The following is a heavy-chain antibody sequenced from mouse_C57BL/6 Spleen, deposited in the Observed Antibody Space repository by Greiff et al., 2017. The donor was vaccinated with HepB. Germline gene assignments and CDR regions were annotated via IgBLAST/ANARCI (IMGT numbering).Heavy chain of an antibody. Sequence: VQLQQSGAELAKPGASVKLSCKASGYTFTSYWMHWVKQRPGQGLEWIGYINPSSGYTKYNQKLKDKATLTADKSSSTAYMQLSSLTYEDSAVYYCARSAQARDYAMDYWGQGTSVTVSS. CDR1: GYTFTSYW. J-gene: IGHJ4*01. D-gene: IGHD3-2*02. V-gene: IGHV1-7*01. CDR2: INPSSGYT. CDR3: ARSAQARDYAMDY.